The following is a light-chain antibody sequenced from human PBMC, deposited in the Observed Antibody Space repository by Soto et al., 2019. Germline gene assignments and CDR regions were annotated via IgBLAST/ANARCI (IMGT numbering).Light chain of an antibody. CDR3: QQRGT. CDR2: DAS. Sequence: EIVLTQSPATLSLSPGERATLSCRASQSVSNYLGWYQQKPGQAPRLLIYDASHRSTGIPARFSGYGSGTDFDLTIICLEPEDVEVYYCQQRGTVGGGTKVEIK. J-gene: IGKJ4*01. V-gene: IGKV3-11*01. CDR1: QSVSNY.